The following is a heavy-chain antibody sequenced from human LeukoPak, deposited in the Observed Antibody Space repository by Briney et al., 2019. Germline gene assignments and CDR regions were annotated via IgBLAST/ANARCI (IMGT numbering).Heavy chain of an antibody. CDR2: ISGSGGST. CDR1: GFTFSSYA. D-gene: IGHD2-15*01. CDR3: ARYCSGGPINYFDY. Sequence: GGSLRLSCAAPGFTFSSYAMSWVRQAPGKGLEWVSAISGSGGSTYYADSVKGRFTISRDNSKNTLYLQMNSLRAEDTAVYYCARYCSGGPINYFDYWGQGTLVTVSS. V-gene: IGHV3-23*01. J-gene: IGHJ4*02.